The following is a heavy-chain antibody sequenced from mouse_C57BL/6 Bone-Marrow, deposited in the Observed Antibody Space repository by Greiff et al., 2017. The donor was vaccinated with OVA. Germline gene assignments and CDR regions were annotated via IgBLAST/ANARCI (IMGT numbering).Heavy chain of an antibody. Sequence: VKLQESGAELARPGASVKLSCKASGYTFTSYGISWVKQRTGQGLEWIGEIYPRSGNTYYNEKFKGKATLTADKSSSTAYMELRSLTSEDSAVYFCALLRRGWFAYWGQGTLVTVSA. CDR2: IYPRSGNT. CDR1: GYTFTSYG. D-gene: IGHD2-12*01. CDR3: ALLRRGWFAY. J-gene: IGHJ3*01. V-gene: IGHV1-81*01.